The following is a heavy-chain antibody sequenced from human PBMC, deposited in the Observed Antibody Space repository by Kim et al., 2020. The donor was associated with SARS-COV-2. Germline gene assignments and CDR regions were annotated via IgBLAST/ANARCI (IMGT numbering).Heavy chain of an antibody. CDR1: GYALTNYY. V-gene: IGHV1-46*01. Sequence: ASVKVSCKASGYALTNYYTHWVRQAPGQGLEWMGILRTSDGGTRYAAKFQGRVTMTRDTSTSTVYMDLSSLRSGDTAVYFCARDRQLAVLTAIDGSPGGMDVWGQGTTVTVSS. D-gene: IGHD2-21*02. CDR2: LRTSDGGT. CDR3: ARDRQLAVLTAIDGSPGGMDV. J-gene: IGHJ6*02.